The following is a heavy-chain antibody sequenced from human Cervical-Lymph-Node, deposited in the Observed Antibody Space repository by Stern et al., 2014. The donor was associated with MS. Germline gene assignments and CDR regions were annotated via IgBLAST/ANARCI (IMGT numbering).Heavy chain of an antibody. V-gene: IGHV3-74*02. J-gene: IGHJ4*02. CDR2: INRDGTTI. CDR3: TKDTYGPEDY. Sequence: EVQLVESGGGLVQPGGSLRLSCVASGFTFRNYWMHWVRQGPGKGLEWLSRINRDGTTIPHADSVKGRFTISRDNAKNTLYLQMNSLRVEDTAVYYCTKDTYGPEDYWGQGTSVTVSS. D-gene: IGHD3-10*01. CDR1: GFTFRNYW.